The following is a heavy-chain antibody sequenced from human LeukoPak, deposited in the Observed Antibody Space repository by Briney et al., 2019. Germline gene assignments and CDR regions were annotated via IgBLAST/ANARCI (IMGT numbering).Heavy chain of an antibody. CDR3: AKGRITIFGVVLRAFDI. CDR1: GFTFRSYA. CDR2: ISGSGGST. D-gene: IGHD3-3*01. J-gene: IGHJ3*02. V-gene: IGHV3-23*01. Sequence: GGSLRLSCAASGFTFRSYAMSWVRQAAGKGLEWVSAISGSGGSTYYADSVKGRFTISRDNSKNTLYLQMNSLRAEDTAVYYCAKGRITIFGVVLRAFDIWGQGTMVTVSS.